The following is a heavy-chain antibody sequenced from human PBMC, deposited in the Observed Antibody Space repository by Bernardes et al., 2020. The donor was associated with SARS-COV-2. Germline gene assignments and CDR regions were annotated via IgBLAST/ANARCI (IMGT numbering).Heavy chain of an antibody. CDR1: GYTFSSFW. J-gene: IGHJ5*02. Sequence: GSLTLSFPASGYTFSSFWMHWVRQAPGKGLVWVSRIDNYGSTINYADSVKGRFTISRDNSRNTLYLQMNNLRAEDTAVYYCAIDVAGEHSTWGQGTLVTVSS. D-gene: IGHD3-16*01. V-gene: IGHV3-74*01. CDR2: IDNYGSTI. CDR3: AIDVAGEHST.